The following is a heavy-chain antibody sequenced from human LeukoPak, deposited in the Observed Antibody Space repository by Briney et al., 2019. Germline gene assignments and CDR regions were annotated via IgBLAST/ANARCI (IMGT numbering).Heavy chain of an antibody. D-gene: IGHD5-18*01. CDR3: ASYTAGGGGLDY. Sequence: SETLSLTCAVYGGSFGGYYWSWIRQPPGKGLEWIGEINHSGSTNYNPSLKSRVTISVDTSKNQFSLKLSSVTAADTAVYYCASYTAGGGGLDYWGQGTLVTVSS. CDR2: INHSGST. CDR1: GGSFGGYY. V-gene: IGHV4-34*01. J-gene: IGHJ4*02.